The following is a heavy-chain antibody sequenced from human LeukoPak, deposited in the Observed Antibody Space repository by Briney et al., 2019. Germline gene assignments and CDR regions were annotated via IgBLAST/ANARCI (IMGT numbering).Heavy chain of an antibody. D-gene: IGHD3-10*01. Sequence: SQTLSLTCAISGDSVSSNSVAWDWIRQSPSRGLELLGRTYYRSKWFYDYAVSVKSRITINPDTSKNQFSLLLNSVTPEDTAVYYCTRDSGLGNDAFDVWGQGTMVTVSS. CDR1: GDSVSSNSVA. J-gene: IGHJ3*01. CDR2: TYYRSKWFY. CDR3: TRDSGLGNDAFDV. V-gene: IGHV6-1*01.